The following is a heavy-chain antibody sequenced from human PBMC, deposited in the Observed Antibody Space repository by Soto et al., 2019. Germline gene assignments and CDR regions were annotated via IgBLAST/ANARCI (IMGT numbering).Heavy chain of an antibody. D-gene: IGHD1-7*01. CDR1: GFSFSSDS. V-gene: IGHV3-21*01. CDR3: ARDPPTGTTLDWVDS. Sequence: GESLKISCAASGFSFSSDSMGWVRQAPGKGLEWVSSISSSGSFMNYADSVKGRFTISRDNAKNSLYLQMSGLKDEDTAVYYCARDPPTGTTLDWVDSWGQGTLVTVSS. J-gene: IGHJ5*01. CDR2: ISSSGSFM.